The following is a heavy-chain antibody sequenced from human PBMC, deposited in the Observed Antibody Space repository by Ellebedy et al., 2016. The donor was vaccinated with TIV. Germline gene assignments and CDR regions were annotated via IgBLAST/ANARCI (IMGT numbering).Heavy chain of an antibody. CDR3: AGGDSNWFDP. J-gene: IGHJ5*02. D-gene: IGHD5-24*01. Sequence: ASVKVSCKASGYTFTSYYIHWVRQAPGQGLEWMGLVSTRGRYTRYAQKFEGRVTMTRDTSTATVYMEVSSLRFEDTAVYYFAGGDSNWFDPWGQGTLVTVSS. V-gene: IGHV1-46*01. CDR1: GYTFTSYY. CDR2: VSTRGRYT.